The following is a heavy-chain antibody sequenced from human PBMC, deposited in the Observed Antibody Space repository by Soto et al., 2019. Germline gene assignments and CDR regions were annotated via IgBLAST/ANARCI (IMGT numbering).Heavy chain of an antibody. CDR2: ISGSGGST. Sequence: GGSLRLSCAASGFPFISYTMSWVRQAPGKGLEWVSAISGSGGSTYYADSVKGRFTISRDNSKNTLYLQMNSLRAEDTAVYYCATGMIVVVIDFDYWGQGTLVTVSS. V-gene: IGHV3-23*01. CDR3: ATGMIVVVIDFDY. CDR1: GFPFISYT. D-gene: IGHD3-22*01. J-gene: IGHJ4*02.